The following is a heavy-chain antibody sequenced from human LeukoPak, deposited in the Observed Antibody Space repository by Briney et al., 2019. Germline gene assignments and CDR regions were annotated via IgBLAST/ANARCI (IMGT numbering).Heavy chain of an antibody. Sequence: GGSLRLSCAASGFTFSSYGMHSVRQGPRKGVERGAFIRFAGSKKYYAASVKGRFTNSRDNSKNTLYLQMNSVRAEDRAVYYCAKAFYELGSSGYSDYWGQGTMVTVSS. J-gene: IGHJ4*02. CDR2: IRFAGSKK. D-gene: IGHD3-22*01. V-gene: IGHV3-30*02. CDR3: AKAFYELGSSGYSDY. CDR1: GFTFSSYG.